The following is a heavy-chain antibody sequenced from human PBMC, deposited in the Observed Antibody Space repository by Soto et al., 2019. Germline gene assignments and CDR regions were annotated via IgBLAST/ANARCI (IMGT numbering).Heavy chain of an antibody. D-gene: IGHD1-26*01. J-gene: IGHJ3*02. CDR2: IIPIFGTA. V-gene: IGHV1-69*13. Sequence: SVKVSCKASGGTFSSYAISWVRQAPGQGLEWMGGIIPIFGTANYAQKFQGRVTITADESTSTAYMELSSLRSEDTAVYYCARVSLGADAFDIWGQGTMVTVSS. CDR3: ARVSLGADAFDI. CDR1: GGTFSSYA.